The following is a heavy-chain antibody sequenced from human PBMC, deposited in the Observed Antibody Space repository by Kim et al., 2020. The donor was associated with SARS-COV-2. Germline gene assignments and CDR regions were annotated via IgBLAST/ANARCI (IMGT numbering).Heavy chain of an antibody. D-gene: IGHD3-10*01. J-gene: IGHJ4*02. CDR2: ISYDGSNK. Sequence: GGSLRLSCAASGFTFSSYAMHWVRQAPGKGLEWVAVISYDGSNKYYADSVKGRFTISRDNSKNTLYLQMNSLRAEDTAVYYCARDPYYGSGSRLDYWGQGTLVTVSS. V-gene: IGHV3-30-3*01. CDR1: GFTFSSYA. CDR3: ARDPYYGSGSRLDY.